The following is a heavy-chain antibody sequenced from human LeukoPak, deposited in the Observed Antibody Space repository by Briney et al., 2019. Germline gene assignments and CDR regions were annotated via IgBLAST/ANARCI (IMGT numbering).Heavy chain of an antibody. D-gene: IGHD6-13*01. J-gene: IGHJ4*02. CDR2: ISAYNGNT. V-gene: IGHV1-18*01. CDR1: GYTFTSYG. CDR3: ARDTLSSSWYGFGY. Sequence: ASVKVSCKASGYTFTSYGISWVRQAPGQGLEWMGWISAYNGNTNYAQKLQGRVTMTTDTSTSTAYMELRSLRSDDTAVYYCARDTLSSSWYGFGYWGQGTLVTVSS.